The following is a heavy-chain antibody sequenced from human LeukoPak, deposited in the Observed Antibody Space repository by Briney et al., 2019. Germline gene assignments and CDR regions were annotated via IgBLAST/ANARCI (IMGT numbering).Heavy chain of an antibody. CDR2: IYYSGST. D-gene: IGHD6-19*01. CDR3: ARDDSSGWPDDY. V-gene: IGHV4-59*12. J-gene: IGHJ4*02. CDR1: GGSISSYY. Sequence: SETLSLTCTVSGGSISSYYWSWIRQPPVKGLEWIGYIYYSGSTNYNPSLKSRVTISVDTSKNQFSLKLSSVTAADTAVYYCARDDSSGWPDDYWGQGTLVTVSS.